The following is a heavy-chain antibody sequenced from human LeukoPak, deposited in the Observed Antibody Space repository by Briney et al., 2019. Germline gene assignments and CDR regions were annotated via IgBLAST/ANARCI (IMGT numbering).Heavy chain of an antibody. J-gene: IGHJ5*02. CDR1: GFTFRSYA. CDR3: ARNPSSPGVYWFDP. Sequence: GGSLRLSCAASGFTFRSYAMSWVRQAPGRGLEWVSSISGSDGSTYYADSAKGRFTISRDNSKNTLYLQMNSLRAEDTAVYYCARNPSSPGVYWFDPWGQGTLVTVSS. CDR2: ISGSDGST. V-gene: IGHV3-23*01. D-gene: IGHD6-13*01.